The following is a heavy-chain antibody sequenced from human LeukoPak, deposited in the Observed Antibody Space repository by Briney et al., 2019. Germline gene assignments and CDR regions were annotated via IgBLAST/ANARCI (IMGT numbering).Heavy chain of an antibody. CDR3: ARVITIFGVVIIPGPYYFDY. J-gene: IGHJ4*02. Sequence: PTETLSLTCTVSGGSISSSSYYWGWIRQPPGKGLEWIGSIFYSGSTYYNPSLKSRVTISGDTSKNQFSLKLSSVTAADTAVYYCARVITIFGVVIIPGPYYFDYWGQGTLVTVSS. CDR1: GGSISSSSYY. V-gene: IGHV4-39*07. CDR2: IFYSGST. D-gene: IGHD3-3*01.